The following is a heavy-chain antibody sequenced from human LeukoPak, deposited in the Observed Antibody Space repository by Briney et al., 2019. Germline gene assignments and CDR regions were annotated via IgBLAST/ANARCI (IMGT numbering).Heavy chain of an antibody. J-gene: IGHJ4*02. D-gene: IGHD3-10*01. CDR1: GFTFSSYA. V-gene: IGHV3-23*01. Sequence: GGSLRLSCAASGFTFSSYAMSWVRQAPGKELEWVSGISKSGGSSYYADSVKGRFTISRDNSKNTLYLQMNSLRAEDTAVYYCAKEKEFYFDNWGQGALVTVSS. CDR3: AKEKEFYFDN. CDR2: ISKSGGSS.